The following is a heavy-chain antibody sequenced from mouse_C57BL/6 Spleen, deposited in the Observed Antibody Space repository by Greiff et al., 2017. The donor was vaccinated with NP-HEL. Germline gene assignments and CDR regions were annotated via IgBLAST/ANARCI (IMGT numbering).Heavy chain of an antibody. V-gene: IGHV1-62-2*01. CDR1: GFTFTEYT. CDR3: ERHEEDDYGSNYAMDY. D-gene: IGHD1-1*01. Sequence: VQLQQSGAELVKPGASVKLSCKASGFTFTEYTIHWVQQRSGQGLEWIGWFYPGSGSIKYNEKFKDKATFSADKTSSTVYMKLSSLTSEDSAVYFRERHEEDDYGSNYAMDYWGQGTSVTVSS. J-gene: IGHJ4*01. CDR2: FYPGSGSI.